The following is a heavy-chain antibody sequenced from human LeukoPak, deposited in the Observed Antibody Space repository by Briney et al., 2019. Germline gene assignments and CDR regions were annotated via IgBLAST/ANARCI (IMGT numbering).Heavy chain of an antibody. CDR3: AKALRYFDWLCLFDY. CDR2: ISSSGSTI. D-gene: IGHD3-9*01. V-gene: IGHV3-11*01. Sequence: GGSLRLSCAASGFTFSDHYMSWIRQAPGKGLEWVSYISSSGSTIYYADSVKGRFTISRDNAKNSLYLQMNSLRAEDTALYYCAKALRYFDWLCLFDYWGQGTLVTVSS. J-gene: IGHJ4*02. CDR1: GFTFSDHY.